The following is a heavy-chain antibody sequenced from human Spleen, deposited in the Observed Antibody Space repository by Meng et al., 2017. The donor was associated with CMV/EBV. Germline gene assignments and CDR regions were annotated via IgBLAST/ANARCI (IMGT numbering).Heavy chain of an antibody. CDR2: INPSGGST. D-gene: IGHD5-24*01. CDR1: GYTFTSYY. Sequence: QVQLVQSGAEVKKPGASVQVSCKASGYTFTSYYMHWVRQAPGQGLEWMGIINPSGGSTSYAQKFQGRVTMTRDTSTSTVYMELSSLRSEDTAVYYCAAGAGWLQGDYWGQGTLVTVSS. CDR3: AAGAGWLQGDY. V-gene: IGHV1-46*01. J-gene: IGHJ4*02.